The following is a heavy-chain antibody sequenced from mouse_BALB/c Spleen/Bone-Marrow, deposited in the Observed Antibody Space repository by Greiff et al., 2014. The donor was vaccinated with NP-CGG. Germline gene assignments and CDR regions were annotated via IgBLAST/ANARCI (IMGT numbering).Heavy chain of an antibody. V-gene: IGHV7-1*02. CDR3: ARDVGYGNYFVY. CDR2: SRNRAKYYTT. J-gene: IGHJ3*01. D-gene: IGHD2-10*02. Sequence: DVMLVESGGGLVQPGDSLRLSCATSGFTFSDFYMEWVRQPPGKRLEWIATSRNRAKYYTTEYSASVKGRFIVSRDTSQSVLYLQMNALRAEDTAIYYCARDVGYGNYFVYWGQGTLVTVS. CDR1: GFTFSDFY.